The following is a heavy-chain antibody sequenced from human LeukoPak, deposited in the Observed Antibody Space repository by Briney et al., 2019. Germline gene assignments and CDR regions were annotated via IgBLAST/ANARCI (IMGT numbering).Heavy chain of an antibody. CDR3: ARDLAEYYYSSGYYADY. D-gene: IGHD3-22*01. CDR2: ISSSSSYI. Sequence: GGSLRLSCAASGFTFSSYSMNWVRQAPGKGLEWVSSISSSSSYIYYADSVKGRFTISRDNANNSLYLQMNSLRAEDTAVYYCARDLAEYYYSSGYYADYWGQGTLVTVSS. CDR1: GFTFSSYS. V-gene: IGHV3-21*04. J-gene: IGHJ4*02.